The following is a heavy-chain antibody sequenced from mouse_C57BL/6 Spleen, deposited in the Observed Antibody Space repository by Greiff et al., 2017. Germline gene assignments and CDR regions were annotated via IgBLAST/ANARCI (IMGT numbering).Heavy chain of an antibody. Sequence: SGAELVRPGASVKMSCKASGYTFTSYNMHWLKQPPRQGLEWIGAIYPGNGDTSYNQKFKGKATLTVDKSSSTAYMQLSSLTSEDSAVYFCARGGIYGNFAYWGQGTLVTVSA. CDR3: ARGGIYGNFAY. CDR1: GYTFTSYN. V-gene: IGHV1-12*01. J-gene: IGHJ3*01. CDR2: IYPGNGDT. D-gene: IGHD2-1*01.